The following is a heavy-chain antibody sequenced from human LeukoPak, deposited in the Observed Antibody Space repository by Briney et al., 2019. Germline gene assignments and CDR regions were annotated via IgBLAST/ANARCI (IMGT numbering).Heavy chain of an antibody. CDR3: AKDFDGSSYGILDT. CDR1: GFTVSSNY. CDR2: IRNGGKSK. D-gene: IGHD2-2*01. Sequence: GGSLRLSCAASGFTVSSNYMSWVRQAPGKGLEWVAFIRNGGKSKYYGDSVKGRITISRDNSQNTLSLQVNSLRAEDTAVYYCAKDFDGSSYGILDTWGQGTLVTVSS. V-gene: IGHV3-30*02. J-gene: IGHJ5*02.